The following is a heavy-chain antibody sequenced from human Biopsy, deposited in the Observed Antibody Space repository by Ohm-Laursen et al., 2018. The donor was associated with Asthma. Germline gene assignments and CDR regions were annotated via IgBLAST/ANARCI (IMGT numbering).Heavy chain of an antibody. CDR1: GFSFSEFV. D-gene: IGHD3-10*01. J-gene: IGHJ6*02. CDR2: ISYDGREK. V-gene: IGHV3-30*18. Sequence: SLRLSCAASGFSFSEFVMHWVRQAPGKGPEWVALISYDGREKGYVDSVKGRFTIPRDNFRNTLYVEMSSLRPEDSATYYCAKDRFDGSVTSHYYYYGIDVWGQGTAVTVSS. CDR3: AKDRFDGSVTSHYYYYGIDV.